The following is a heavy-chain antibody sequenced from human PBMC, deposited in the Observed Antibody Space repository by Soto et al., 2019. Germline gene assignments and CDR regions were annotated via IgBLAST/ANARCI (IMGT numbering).Heavy chain of an antibody. CDR1: GGSISGSSYY. Sequence: QLQLQASGPGLVKPSETLSLTCTVSGGSISGSSYYWGWIRQPPGKGLEWIGSISDSESTYYNLSRKSRITMSVDTCKNQFSLKLSSVSAADTAVYYCARQNPLNWFDPWGQGTLVTVSS. CDR2: ISDSEST. V-gene: IGHV4-39*01. J-gene: IGHJ5*02. CDR3: ARQNPLNWFDP.